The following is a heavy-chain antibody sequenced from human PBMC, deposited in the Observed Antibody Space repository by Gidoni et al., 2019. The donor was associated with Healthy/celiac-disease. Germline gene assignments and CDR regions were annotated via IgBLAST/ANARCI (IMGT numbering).Heavy chain of an antibody. CDR2: INHSGST. J-gene: IGHJ3*02. D-gene: IGHD3-16*02. CDR1: VGSFSGHY. Sequence: QVQLQQWGAGLLKPSETLSPTCAVYVGSFSGHYWSWIRQPPGKGLEWIGEINHSGSTDYTPSLKSRVTISVDTSKNQFSLKLSSVTAADTAVYYCARGGYDYVWGSYRSGAFDIWGQGTMVTVSS. V-gene: IGHV4-34*01. CDR3: ARGGYDYVWGSYRSGAFDI.